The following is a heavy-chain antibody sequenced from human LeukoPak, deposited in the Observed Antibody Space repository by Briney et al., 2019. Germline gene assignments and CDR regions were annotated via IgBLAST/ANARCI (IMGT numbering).Heavy chain of an antibody. CDR1: GYTFTVYY. CDR3: ASSYCSGGSCYWFDP. CDR2: INPNSGGT. J-gene: IGHJ5*02. Sequence: GASVTVSCKASGYTFTVYYMHWVRQAPGQGLEWMGWINPNSGGTNYAQKFQGRVTMTRDTSISTAYMELSRLRSDDTAVYYCASSYCSGGSCYWFDPWGQGTLVTVSS. V-gene: IGHV1-2*02. D-gene: IGHD2-15*01.